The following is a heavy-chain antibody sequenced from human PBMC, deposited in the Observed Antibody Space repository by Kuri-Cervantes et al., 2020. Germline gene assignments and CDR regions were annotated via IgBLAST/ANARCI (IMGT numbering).Heavy chain of an antibody. J-gene: IGHJ4*02. CDR1: GYTFTSYA. CDR2: ISAYNGNT. D-gene: IGHD2-21*01. V-gene: IGHV1-18*01. Sequence: ASVKVSCKASGYTFTSYAMHWVRQAPGQRLEWMGWISAYNGNTNYAQKLQGRVTMTTDTSTSTAYMELRGLRSDDTAVYYCARGPNSILWWWGWGQGTLVTVSS. CDR3: ARGPNSILWWWG.